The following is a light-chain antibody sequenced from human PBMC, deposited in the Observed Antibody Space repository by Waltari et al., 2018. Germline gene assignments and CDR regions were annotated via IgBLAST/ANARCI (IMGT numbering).Light chain of an antibody. CDR1: QIRTKK. CDR2: HDS. V-gene: IGLV3-21*02. Sequence: SYVLTQPPSVSVAPGQTATLACGGDQIRTKKVNWYQQRPGQAPVLVVYHDSGRPSGIPERFSGSNSENTAILTSTGVEAGDEADYYCQVWDSDRVVFGGGTKLTVL. CDR3: QVWDSDRVV. J-gene: IGLJ2*01.